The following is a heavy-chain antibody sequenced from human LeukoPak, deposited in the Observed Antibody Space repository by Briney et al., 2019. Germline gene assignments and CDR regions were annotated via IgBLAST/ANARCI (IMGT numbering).Heavy chain of an antibody. CDR1: GGTFSSYA. V-gene: IGHV1-69*13. CDR3: ARDGWAEVSIAAAGMFNY. D-gene: IGHD6-13*01. Sequence: SVKVSCKASGGTFSSYAISWVRQAPEQGLEWMGGIIPIFGTANYAQKFQGRVTITADESTSTAYMELSSLRSEDTAVYYCARDGWAEVSIAAAGMFNYWGQGTLVTVSS. CDR2: IIPIFGTA. J-gene: IGHJ4*02.